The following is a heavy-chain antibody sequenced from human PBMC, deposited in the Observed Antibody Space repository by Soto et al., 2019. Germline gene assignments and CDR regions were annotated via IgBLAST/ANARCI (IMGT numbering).Heavy chain of an antibody. CDR2: ISYDGSNK. D-gene: IGHD4-17*01. CDR1: GFTFSSYA. CDR3: ARDGGDYGDYVDYFDY. J-gene: IGHJ4*02. V-gene: IGHV3-30-3*01. Sequence: GGSLRLSCAASGFTFSSYAMHWVRQAPGKGLEWVAVISYDGSNKYYADSVKGRFTISRDNSKNTLYLQMNSLRAEDTAVYYCARDGGDYGDYVDYFDYWGQGTLVTVSS.